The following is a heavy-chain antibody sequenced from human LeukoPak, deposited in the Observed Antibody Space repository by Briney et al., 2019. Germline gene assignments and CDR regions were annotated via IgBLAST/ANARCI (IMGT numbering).Heavy chain of an antibody. CDR3: ARVPGSRGAVAYWYFDL. J-gene: IGHJ2*01. CDR1: GFTFSSYS. Sequence: GGSLRLSCAASGFTFSSYSMNWVRQAPGKGLEWVSSISSSSSYIYYADSVKGRFTISRDNAKNSLYLQMNSLRAEDTAVYYCARVPGSRGAVAYWYFDLWGRGTLVTVSS. V-gene: IGHV3-21*01. D-gene: IGHD6-19*01. CDR2: ISSSSSYI.